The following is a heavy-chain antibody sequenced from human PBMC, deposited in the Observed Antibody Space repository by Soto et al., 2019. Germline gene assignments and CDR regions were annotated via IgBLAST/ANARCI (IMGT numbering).Heavy chain of an antibody. CDR1: GGSISSGGYY. V-gene: IGHV4-61*08. CDR2: IYYSGST. J-gene: IGHJ4*02. CDR3: ARGHYYDSSRLFDY. D-gene: IGHD3-22*01. Sequence: LSLTCTVSGGSISSGGYYWSWIRQHPGKGLEWIGYIYYSGSTNYNPSLKSRVTISVDTSKNQFSLKLSSVTAADTAVYYCARGHYYDSSRLFDYWGQGTLVTVSS.